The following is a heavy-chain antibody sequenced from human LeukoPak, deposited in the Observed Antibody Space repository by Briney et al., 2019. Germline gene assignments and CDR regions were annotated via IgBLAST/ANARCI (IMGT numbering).Heavy chain of an antibody. CDR2: IIPICGTA. D-gene: IGHD2-2*01. CDR3: ARMVCSSTSCYLGVVESNWFDP. V-gene: IGHV1-69*01. J-gene: IGHJ5*02. CDR1: GGTFISYA. Sequence: SVKVSCKASGGTFISYAICWVRQAPGQGLEWMGVIIPICGTANYAQKFQGRVTITADESTSTAYKELSGLRSEDTAVYYCARMVCSSTSCYLGVVESNWFDPWGQGTLVTVSS.